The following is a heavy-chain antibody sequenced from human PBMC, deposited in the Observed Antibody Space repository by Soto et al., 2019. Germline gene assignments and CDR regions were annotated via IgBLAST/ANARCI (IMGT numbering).Heavy chain of an antibody. Sequence: GASVKVSCKASGYTFTNNDVSWVRQATGQGLEWMGWMNPGSGDTGYAQKFQGRVSMTGDTSITTAYLELSSLTSDDTAVYYCATDRVAFDMWGQGTKVTVSS. V-gene: IGHV1-8*02. D-gene: IGHD3-22*01. J-gene: IGHJ3*02. CDR1: GYTFTNND. CDR3: ATDRVAFDM. CDR2: MNPGSGDT.